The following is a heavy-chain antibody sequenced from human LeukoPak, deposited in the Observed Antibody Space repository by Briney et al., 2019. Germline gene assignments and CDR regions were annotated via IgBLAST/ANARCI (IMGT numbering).Heavy chain of an antibody. CDR2: VFYSGHT. CDR3: AREPFGYYDISTGQVSFGLDV. V-gene: IGHV4-61*01. J-gene: IGHJ6*02. CDR1: GDSVSGGRYY. D-gene: IGHD3-9*01. Sequence: SETLSLTCTISGDSVSGGRYYWTWIRQPPGKGLEWIGNVFYSGHTNYNPSFKSRVTISADTSKNQFSLKLSSVAAADTAVYYCAREPFGYYDISTGQVSFGLDVWGQGTTVTVSS.